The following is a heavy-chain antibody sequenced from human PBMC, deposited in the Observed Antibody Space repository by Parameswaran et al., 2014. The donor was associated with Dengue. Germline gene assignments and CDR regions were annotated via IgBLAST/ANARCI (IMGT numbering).Heavy chain of an antibody. J-gene: IGHJ6*02. D-gene: IGHD2-2*02. V-gene: IGHV1-69*01. CDR3: ARGEHCSSTSCYTGIVYYYGMDV. Sequence: WVRQAPGQGLEWMGGIIPIFGTANYAQKFQGRVTITADESTSTAYMELSSLRSEDTAVYYCARGEHCSSTSCYTGIVYYYGMDVWGQGTTVTVSS. CDR2: IIPIFGTA.